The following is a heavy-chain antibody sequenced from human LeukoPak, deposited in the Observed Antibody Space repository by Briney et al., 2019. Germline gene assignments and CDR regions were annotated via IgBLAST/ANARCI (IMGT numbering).Heavy chain of an antibody. CDR3: ARAKDYYGSGSYTPTYYYYYYMDV. CDR2: IYYSGST. V-gene: IGHV4-59*01. J-gene: IGHJ6*03. CDR1: GGSISNYY. Sequence: SETLSLTCTVSGGSISNYYWSWIRQPPGKGLEWIGYIYYSGSTKYNPSLKSRVTISVDTSKNQFSLKLSSVTAADTAVYYCARAKDYYGSGSYTPTYYYYYYMDVWGKGTTVTISS. D-gene: IGHD3-10*01.